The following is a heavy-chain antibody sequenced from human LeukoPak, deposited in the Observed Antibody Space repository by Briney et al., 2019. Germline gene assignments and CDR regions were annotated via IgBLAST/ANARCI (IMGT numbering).Heavy chain of an antibody. J-gene: IGHJ4*02. D-gene: IGHD6-19*01. CDR1: GGSISSYY. V-gene: IGHV4-59*01. CDR2: IYYSGST. Sequence: SETLSLTCTVSGGSISSYYWSWIRQPPGKGLEWIGYIYYSGSTNYNPSLKSRVTISVDTSKNQFSLKLSPVTAADTAVYYCARTGYSSGWYFDYWGQGTLVTVSS. CDR3: ARTGYSSGWYFDY.